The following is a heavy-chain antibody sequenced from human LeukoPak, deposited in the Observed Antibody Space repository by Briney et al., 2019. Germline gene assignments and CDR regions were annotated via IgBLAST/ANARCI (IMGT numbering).Heavy chain of an antibody. V-gene: IGHV4-61*02. CDR2: IYTSGST. J-gene: IGHJ4*02. CDR3: ARERTDTSMEY. Sequence: KTSDTLALPHTVSGGPLSSGSYYWTWIRQPAGKGLEWIGRIYTSGSTNHNPSLKSRVTISLDTSKNQFSLKLISVTAADTAVYFCARERTDTSMEYWGQGTLVTVSS. CDR1: GGPLSSGSYY. D-gene: IGHD5-18*01.